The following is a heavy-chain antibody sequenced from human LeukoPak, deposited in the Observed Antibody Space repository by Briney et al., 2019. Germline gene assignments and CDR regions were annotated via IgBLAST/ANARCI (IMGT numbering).Heavy chain of an antibody. CDR2: IDPSDSYT. CDR1: GYSFTSYW. D-gene: IGHD5-12*01. J-gene: IGHJ4*02. Sequence: NLGESLKISCKGSGYSFTSYWISWVRQMPGKGLEWMGRIDPSDSYTNYSPSFQGHVTISADKSISTAYLQWSSLKASDTAMYYCAILHHSGYLDYFDYWGPGNPGHRLL. V-gene: IGHV5-10-1*01. CDR3: AILHHSGYLDYFDY.